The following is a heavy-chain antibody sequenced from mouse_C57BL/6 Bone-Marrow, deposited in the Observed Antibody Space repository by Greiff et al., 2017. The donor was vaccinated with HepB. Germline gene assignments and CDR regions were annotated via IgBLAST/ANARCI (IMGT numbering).Heavy chain of an antibody. V-gene: IGHV1-64*01. CDR1: GYTFTSYW. J-gene: IGHJ1*03. CDR2: IHPNSGSS. D-gene: IGHD1-1*01. Sequence: QVQLQQPGAELVKPGASVKLSCKASGYTFTSYWMHWVKQRPGQGLEWIGMIHPNSGSSNYNEKFKSKATLTVDKSSSTAYMQLSSLTSEDSAVYYCERGDYGSSYDWYFDVWGTGTTVTVSA. CDR3: ERGDYGSSYDWYFDV.